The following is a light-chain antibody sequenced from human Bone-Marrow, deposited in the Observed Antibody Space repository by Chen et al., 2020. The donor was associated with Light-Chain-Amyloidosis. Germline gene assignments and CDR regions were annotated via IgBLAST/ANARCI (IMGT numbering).Light chain of an antibody. V-gene: IGLV3-21*02. J-gene: IGLJ2*01. CDR1: DIGSKS. CDR3: QVWDIRSSHVA. Sequence: SYVLTQAPSVSVAPGQTAATPCGGKDIGSKSVHWYQQKPGQAPVVVVHDDSDRPSGIPERFSGSNSGNTATLTITRVEVGDEADYYCQVWDIRSSHVAFGGGTKLTVL. CDR2: DDS.